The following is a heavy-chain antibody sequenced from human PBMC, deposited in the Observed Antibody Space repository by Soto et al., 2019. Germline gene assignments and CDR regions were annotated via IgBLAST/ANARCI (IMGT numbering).Heavy chain of an antibody. CDR1: GYTFTAYY. D-gene: IGHD3-10*02. V-gene: IGHV1-2*02. CDR2: INPKFGDT. J-gene: IGHJ6*02. Sequence: QVQLVLSGAEVQEPGDSVRVSCEASGYTFTAYYLHWVRRAPGQGLEWMGWINPKFGDTTYAQDFQGRGSMTREMSSSTVYMELSRLTSDDTAIYYRARKMDYYYGRGSGNGHGVWGQGTTVTVFS. CDR3: ARKMDYYYGRGSGNGHGV.